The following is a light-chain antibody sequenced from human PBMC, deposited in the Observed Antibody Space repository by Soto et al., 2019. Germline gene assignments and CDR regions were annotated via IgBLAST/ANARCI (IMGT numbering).Light chain of an antibody. CDR3: QQYNNWPRT. Sequence: EIVMTQAPATRSVSQGERATLSCRASQSVRSNLAWYQQKPGQAPRLHIYGASTRATGIPARFSGSGSGTEFTLTISSLQSEDFAVYYCQQYNNWPRTFGQGTKVDIK. V-gene: IGKV3-15*01. CDR2: GAS. J-gene: IGKJ1*01. CDR1: QSVRSN.